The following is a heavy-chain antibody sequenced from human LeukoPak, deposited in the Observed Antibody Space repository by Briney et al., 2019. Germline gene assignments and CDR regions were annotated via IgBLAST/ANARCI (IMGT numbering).Heavy chain of an antibody. V-gene: IGHV3-74*01. J-gene: IGHJ4*02. D-gene: IGHD2-21*01. CDR1: GFTFSDYW. CDR3: AKDIHILTDY. Sequence: PGGSLRLSCAASGFTFSDYWMHWVRQAPGKGLVWVSRIDGRGTKTDYADSVRGRFTISRDNAKNTVSLQLNSLRPEDTAVYYCAKDIHILTDYWGQGTLVTVSS. CDR2: IDGRGTKT.